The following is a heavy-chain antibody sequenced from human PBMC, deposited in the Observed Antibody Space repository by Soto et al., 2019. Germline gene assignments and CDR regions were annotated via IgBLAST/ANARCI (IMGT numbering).Heavy chain of an antibody. D-gene: IGHD3-22*01. CDR1: GGSISSGGYY. V-gene: IGHV4-31*03. J-gene: IGHJ3*02. CDR3: ASKGYYYDSSEDAFDI. Sequence: QVQLQESGPGLVKPSQTLSLTCTVSGGSISSGGYYWSWIRQHPGKGLEWIGYIYYSGSTYYNPSLKSRVTISVDPSKNQFSLKLSSVTAADTAVYYCASKGYYYDSSEDAFDIWGQGTMVTVSS. CDR2: IYYSGST.